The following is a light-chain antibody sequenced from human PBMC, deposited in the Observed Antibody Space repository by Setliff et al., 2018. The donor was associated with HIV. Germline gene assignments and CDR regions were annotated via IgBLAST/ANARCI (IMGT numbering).Light chain of an antibody. Sequence: ALTQPASVSGSPGQSITISCTGTSSDVGGYSHVSWYQQHPGKAPKLIIYEVRNRPSGVSNRFSGSKSGNTASLTISGLRAEDGADYYCSSYAITNTLPFGTGTKVTVL. J-gene: IGLJ1*01. CDR2: EVR. V-gene: IGLV2-14*01. CDR3: SSYAITNTLP. CDR1: SSDVGGYSH.